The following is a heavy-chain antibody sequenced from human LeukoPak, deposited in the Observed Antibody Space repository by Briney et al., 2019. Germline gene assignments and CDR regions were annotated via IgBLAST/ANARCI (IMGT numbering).Heavy chain of an antibody. CDR3: ARRITVSATNWFDP. CDR2: IYYTGST. J-gene: IGHJ5*02. Sequence: PSETLSLTCTVSGASISSSFWSWIRQSPGKGLEWIAYIYYTGSTQYNPSLKSRLTISLDTSTNQFSLRLSSVTAADTAIYYCARRITVSATNWFDPWGQGTLVTVSS. D-gene: IGHD6-19*01. V-gene: IGHV4-59*01. CDR1: GASISSSF.